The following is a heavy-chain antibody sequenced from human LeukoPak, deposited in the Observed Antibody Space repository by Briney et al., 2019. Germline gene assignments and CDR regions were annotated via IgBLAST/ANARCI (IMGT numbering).Heavy chain of an antibody. Sequence: VKVSSKASGYTFTSYGISWVRQAPGQGPEWMGWISAYNGNTNYAQKLQGRVTMTTDTSTSTAYMELRSLRSDDTAVYYCARAATPGYSSGWYYGMDVWGQGTTVTVSS. CDR1: GYTFTSYG. CDR2: ISAYNGNT. D-gene: IGHD6-19*01. V-gene: IGHV1-18*01. J-gene: IGHJ6*02. CDR3: ARAATPGYSSGWYYGMDV.